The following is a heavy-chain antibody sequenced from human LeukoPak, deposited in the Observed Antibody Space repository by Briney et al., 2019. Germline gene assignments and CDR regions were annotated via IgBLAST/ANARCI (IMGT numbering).Heavy chain of an antibody. J-gene: IGHJ4*02. Sequence: ASVRVSCKASGYTFTTYDIGWVRQAPGHGLEWLGWISTNNGNTNYIQKLRGRVTMTTDTSMSTAHLEVRSLTSDDTAVYYCARGKEYLAFDYWGLGTLITVSS. CDR2: ISTNNGNT. CDR1: GYTFTTYD. D-gene: IGHD6-6*01. CDR3: ARGKEYLAFDY. V-gene: IGHV1-18*01.